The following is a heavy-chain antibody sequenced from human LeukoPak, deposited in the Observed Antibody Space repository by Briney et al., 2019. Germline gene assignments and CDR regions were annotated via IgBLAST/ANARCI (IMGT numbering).Heavy chain of an antibody. CDR2: INPSGGSN. J-gene: IGHJ5*02. CDR3: ARVGDSSNSWFDP. Sequence: ASVKVSCKASGYTFTNYYIHWMRQAPGQGLECMGIINPSGGSNSNAQNFQGRVTMTRDTSTSTVYVEMSSLRYEDTAVYYCARVGDSSNSWFDPWGQGTLVTVSS. D-gene: IGHD6-19*01. CDR1: GYTFTNYY. V-gene: IGHV1-46*01.